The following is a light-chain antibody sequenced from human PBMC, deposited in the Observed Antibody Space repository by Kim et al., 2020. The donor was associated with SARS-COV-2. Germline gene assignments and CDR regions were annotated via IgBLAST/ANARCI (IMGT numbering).Light chain of an antibody. J-gene: IGLJ2*01. V-gene: IGLV2-23*01. CDR3: CSYAGSRVV. Sequence: PGQSITISCTGTSSDVGSYNLVSWYQQHPGKAPKLMIYEGSKRPSGVSKRFSGSKSGNTASLTISGLQAEDEADYYCCSYAGSRVVFGGGTQLTVL. CDR2: EGS. CDR1: SSDVGSYNL.